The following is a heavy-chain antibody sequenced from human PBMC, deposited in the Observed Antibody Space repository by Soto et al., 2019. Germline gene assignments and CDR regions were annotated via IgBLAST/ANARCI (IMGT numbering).Heavy chain of an antibody. CDR3: ARSGGGYCTGGVCHANNWVDP. CDR2: INTGNGNT. J-gene: IGHJ5*02. V-gene: IGHV1-3*04. CDR1: GYTFTNYA. Sequence: QVQLVQSGAEVKKPGASVEVSCKTSGYTFTNYAIHWVRQAPGQRLEWMGWINTGNGNTRYSQKFQDRITITRDTSASTAYLELSSLRSEDTAVYYCARSGGGYCTGGVCHANNWVDPWGQGTLVTVSS. D-gene: IGHD2-8*02.